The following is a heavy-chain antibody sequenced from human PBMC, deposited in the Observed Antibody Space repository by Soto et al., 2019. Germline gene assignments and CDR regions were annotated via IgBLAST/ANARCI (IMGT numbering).Heavy chain of an antibody. CDR3: ARASGGHFDY. J-gene: IGHJ4*02. D-gene: IGHD3-16*01. CDR1: GFTFSSYG. V-gene: IGHV3-33*01. CDR2: IWYDGSNK. Sequence: QVQLVESGGGVVQPGRSLRLSCAASGFTFSSYGMHWVRQAPGKGLEWVAVIWYDGSNKYYADSVKGRFTISRDNSKNALYLQMNSLRAEDTAVYYCARASGGHFDYWGQGTLVTVSS.